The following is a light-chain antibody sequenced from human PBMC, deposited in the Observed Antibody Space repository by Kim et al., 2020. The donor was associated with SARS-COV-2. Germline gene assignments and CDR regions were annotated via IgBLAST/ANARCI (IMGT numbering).Light chain of an antibody. CDR3: QQGSNLPLT. CDR1: QGIKNL. J-gene: IGKJ4*01. V-gene: IGKV1-12*01. Sequence: DIQMTQSPSSVSASVGDRVTITCRASQGIKNLLIWYQQKPGKAPTLLIYDASTLERGVPPRFSGNGSGTDFSLTISSLQPEDFATYLSQQGSNLPLTLGREPNLEI. CDR2: DAS.